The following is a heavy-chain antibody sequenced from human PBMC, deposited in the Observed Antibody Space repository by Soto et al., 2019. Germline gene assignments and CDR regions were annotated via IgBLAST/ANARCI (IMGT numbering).Heavy chain of an antibody. D-gene: IGHD3-22*01. Sequence: ASVKVSCKASGYTFTSYAMHWVRQATXKRLEWMGWINAGNGNTKYSQKFQGRVTITRETSASTAYMELSSLRSEDTAVYYCAIASISMIVVDTFYYYYGMDVLGHGTTVTVSS. V-gene: IGHV1-3*01. J-gene: IGHJ6*02. CDR3: AIASISMIVVDTFYYYYGMDV. CDR2: INAGNGNT. CDR1: GYTFTSYA.